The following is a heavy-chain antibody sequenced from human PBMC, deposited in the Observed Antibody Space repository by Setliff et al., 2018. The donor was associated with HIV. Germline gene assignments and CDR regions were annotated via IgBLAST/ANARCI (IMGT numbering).Heavy chain of an antibody. CDR2: IKTKTDGGTT. CDR1: GFIFSNAW. CDR3: TTDRWVSSTYPYNYYMDV. D-gene: IGHD2-2*01. V-gene: IGHV3-15*01. J-gene: IGHJ6*03. Sequence: LRLSCAASGFIFSNAWMSWVRQAPGEGLEWVGRIKTKTDGGTTDYAAPVKGRFTISRDDSRNTLYLQMNSLKTEDTAVYYCTTDRWVSSTYPYNYYMDVWGKGTTVTVSS.